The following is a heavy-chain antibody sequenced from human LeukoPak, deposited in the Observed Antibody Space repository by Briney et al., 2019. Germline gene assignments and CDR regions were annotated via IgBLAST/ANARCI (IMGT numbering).Heavy chain of an antibody. CDR3: AGRDLRITIFGVVIMEGFFDY. Sequence: SETLSLTCAVYGRSFSGYYWSWIRQPPGKGLEWIGEINHSGSTNYNPSLKSRVTISVDTSKNQFSLKLSSVTAADTAVYYCAGRDLRITIFGVVIMEGFFDYWGQGTLVTVSS. D-gene: IGHD3-3*01. CDR2: INHSGST. J-gene: IGHJ4*02. V-gene: IGHV4-34*01. CDR1: GRSFSGYY.